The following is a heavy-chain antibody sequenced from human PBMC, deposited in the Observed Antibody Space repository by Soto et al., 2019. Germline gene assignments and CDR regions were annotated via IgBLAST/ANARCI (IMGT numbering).Heavy chain of an antibody. CDR1: GFTFSSYW. D-gene: IGHD3-22*01. CDR2: INSDGSST. CDR3: AGVGRYYYDSSGYSDPGMDV. J-gene: IGHJ6*02. Sequence: GGSLRLSCAASGFTFSSYWMHWVRQAPGKGLVWVSRINSDGSSTSYADSVKGRITISRDNAKNTLYLQMNNLRAEDTAVYYCAGVGRYYYDSSGYSDPGMDVWGQGTTVTVSS. V-gene: IGHV3-74*01.